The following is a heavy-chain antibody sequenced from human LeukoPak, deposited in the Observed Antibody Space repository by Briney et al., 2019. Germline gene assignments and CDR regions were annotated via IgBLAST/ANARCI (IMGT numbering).Heavy chain of an antibody. J-gene: IGHJ4*02. V-gene: IGHV3-33*01. CDR2: IWYDGSNK. Sequence: GGSLRLSCAASGFTFSSYGMHWVRQAPGKGLEWVAVIWYDGSNKYYADSVKGRFIISRDNSKNTLYLQMNSLRAEDTAVYYCARSRGITIFGVVSSFDYWGQGTLVTVSS. CDR3: ARSRGITIFGVVSSFDY. CDR1: GFTFSSYG. D-gene: IGHD3-3*01.